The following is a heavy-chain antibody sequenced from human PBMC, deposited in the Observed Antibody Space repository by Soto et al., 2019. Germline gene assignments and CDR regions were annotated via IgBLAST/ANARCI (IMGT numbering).Heavy chain of an antibody. CDR2: IYYSGST. V-gene: IGHV4-39*01. J-gene: IGHJ4*02. D-gene: IGHD2-2*01. CDR3: ARLVREYQLRDHPRRPFDY. Sequence: PSETLSLTCTVSGGSISSSSYYWGWIRQPPGKGLEWIGSIYYSGSTYYNPSLKSRVTISVDTSKNQFSLKLSSVTAADTAVYYCARLVREYQLRDHPRRPFDYWGQGTLVTVSS. CDR1: GGSISSSSYY.